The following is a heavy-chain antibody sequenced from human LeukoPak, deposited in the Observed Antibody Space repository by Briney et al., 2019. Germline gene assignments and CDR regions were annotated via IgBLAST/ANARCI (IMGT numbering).Heavy chain of an antibody. Sequence: GGSLRLSCAASGFTFSSYAMSWVRQAPGKGLEWVSAISGSGGSTYYADSVKGRFTTSRDNSKNTLYLQMNSLRAEDTAVYYCAKDPQQLVAGTFDYWGQGTLVTVSS. D-gene: IGHD6-13*01. CDR3: AKDPQQLVAGTFDY. CDR2: ISGSGGST. CDR1: GFTFSSYA. V-gene: IGHV3-23*01. J-gene: IGHJ4*02.